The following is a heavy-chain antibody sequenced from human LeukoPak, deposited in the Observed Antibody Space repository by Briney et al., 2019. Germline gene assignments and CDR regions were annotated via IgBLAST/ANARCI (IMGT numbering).Heavy chain of an antibody. CDR3: ARGDHVRIYAESAFDI. CDR1: GYTFIVYY. CDR2: VNPQSAVT. J-gene: IGHJ3*02. Sequence: GASVKVSFKASGYTFIVYYVHWVRQAPGQGLEWMGWVNPQSAVTNYAQKFQGRVTMTRDTSTSTVYMELSSLTSEDTAVYYCARGDHVRIYAESAFDIWGQGTMVTVSS. V-gene: IGHV1-2*02. D-gene: IGHD3-3*01.